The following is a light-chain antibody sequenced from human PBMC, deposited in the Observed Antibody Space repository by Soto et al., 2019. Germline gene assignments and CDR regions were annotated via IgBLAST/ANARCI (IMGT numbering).Light chain of an antibody. V-gene: IGKV3-20*01. CDR2: GAS. J-gene: IGKJ2*01. Sequence: EIVLTQSPVTLSLSPGERATLSCRASQSVSRSLAWYQQKPGQAPRVLIYGASKRATGIPDRFSGSGSGTDFSLTISRLEPEDFAVYYCHQYDNAPQTYGQGTKVDI. CDR1: QSVSRS. CDR3: HQYDNAPQT.